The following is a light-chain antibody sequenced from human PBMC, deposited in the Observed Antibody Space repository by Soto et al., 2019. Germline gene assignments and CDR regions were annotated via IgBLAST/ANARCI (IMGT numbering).Light chain of an antibody. CDR1: QSVSSY. Sequence: EIVLTQSPATLSLSPGERATLSCRASQSVSSYLAWYQQKPGQAPRLLIYDASNRATGIPARFSGSGSVTDFTLTISSLEPEDFGVYYCLQRSNWPRTFGQGTKVEIK. J-gene: IGKJ1*01. V-gene: IGKV3-11*01. CDR3: LQRSNWPRT. CDR2: DAS.